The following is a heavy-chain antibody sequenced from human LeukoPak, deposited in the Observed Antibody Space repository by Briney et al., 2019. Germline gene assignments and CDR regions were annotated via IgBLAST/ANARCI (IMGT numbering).Heavy chain of an antibody. CDR3: ARGRSGYSYGSRFFNY. J-gene: IGHJ4*02. CDR1: GGSISSSSYN. D-gene: IGHD5-18*01. V-gene: IGHV4-39*07. Sequence: SETLSLTCTVSGGSISSSSYNWDWIRQPPGKGPEWIGEINHSGSTNYNPSLKSRVTISVDTSKNQFSLKLSSVTAADTAVYYCARGRSGYSYGSRFFNYWGQGTLVTVSS. CDR2: INHSGST.